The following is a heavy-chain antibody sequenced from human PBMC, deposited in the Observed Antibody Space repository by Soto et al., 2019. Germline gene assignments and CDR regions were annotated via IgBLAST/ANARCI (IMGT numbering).Heavy chain of an antibody. CDR3: AKDLSRFVPAYRVYNWFDP. CDR2: ISYDGSNK. V-gene: IGHV3-30*18. CDR1: GFTFSSYG. Sequence: PGGSLRLSCAASGFTFSSYGMHWVRQAPGKGLEWVAVISYDGSNKYYADSVKGRFTISRDNSKNTLYLQMNSLRAEDTAVYYCAKDLSRFVPAYRVYNWFDPWGQGTLVTVSS. J-gene: IGHJ5*02. D-gene: IGHD2-2*02.